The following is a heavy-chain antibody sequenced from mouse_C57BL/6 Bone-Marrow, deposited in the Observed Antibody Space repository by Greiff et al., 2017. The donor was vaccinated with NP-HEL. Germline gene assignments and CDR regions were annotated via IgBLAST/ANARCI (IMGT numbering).Heavy chain of an antibody. J-gene: IGHJ3*01. CDR1: GYTFTSYW. V-gene: IGHV1-55*01. CDR3: ARDVGFAY. Sequence: QVHVKQSGPELVRPGASVKISCKAPGYTFTSYWITWVKQRPGQGLEWIGDIYPGSGSTNYNEKFKSKATLTVDTSSSTAYMQLSSLTSEDSAVYYCARDVGFAYWGQGTLVTVSA. CDR2: IYPGSGST.